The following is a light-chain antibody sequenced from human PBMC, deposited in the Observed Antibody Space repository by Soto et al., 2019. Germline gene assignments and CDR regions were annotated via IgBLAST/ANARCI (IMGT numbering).Light chain of an antibody. CDR3: QQTHSTPPGT. J-gene: IGKJ1*01. V-gene: IGKV1-39*01. Sequence: DIQMTQSPSSLSASVGDRVTITCRASQSISSYLNWYQLKPGKASKLLIYAASSLQSGVPSRFSGSGSGTDFTLTISSLQPEDFATYYCQQTHSTPPGTFGQGTKVDIK. CDR1: QSISSY. CDR2: AAS.